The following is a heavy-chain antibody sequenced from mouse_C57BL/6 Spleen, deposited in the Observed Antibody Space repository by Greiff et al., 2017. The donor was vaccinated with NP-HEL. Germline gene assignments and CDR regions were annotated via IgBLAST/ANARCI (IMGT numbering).Heavy chain of an antibody. Sequence: QVQLQQSGPELVKPGASVKISCKASGYAFSSSWMNWVKQRPGKGLEWIGRIYPGDGDTNYNGKFKGKATLTADKSSSTAYMQLSSLTSEDSAVYFCARAGEFDYWGQGTTRTVSS. CDR2: IYPGDGDT. CDR1: GYAFSSSW. CDR3: ARAGEFDY. J-gene: IGHJ2*01. V-gene: IGHV1-82*01.